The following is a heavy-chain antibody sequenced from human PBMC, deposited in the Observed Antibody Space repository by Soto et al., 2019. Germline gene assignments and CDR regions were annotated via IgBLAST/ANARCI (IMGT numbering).Heavy chain of an antibody. Sequence: QVQLVESGGGVVQPGRSLRLSCAASGFTFSSYGMHWVRQAPGKGLEWVAVISYDGSNKYYADSVKGRFTISRDNSKNTVYLKMISLRAEGTAVYYCATDRLIRGKGFGYWGQGTLVTVSS. J-gene: IGHJ4*02. D-gene: IGHD3-16*01. CDR3: ATDRLIRGKGFGY. CDR1: GFTFSSYG. V-gene: IGHV3-30*03. CDR2: ISYDGSNK.